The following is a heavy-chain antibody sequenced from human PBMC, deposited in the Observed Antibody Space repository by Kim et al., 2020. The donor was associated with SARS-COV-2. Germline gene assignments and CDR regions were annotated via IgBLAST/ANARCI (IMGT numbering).Heavy chain of an antibody. D-gene: IGHD3-16*02. V-gene: IGHV5-51*01. CDR2: IYPGDSDT. CDR1: GYSFTSYW. J-gene: IGHJ6*02. CDR3: ARHGYYDYVWGSYLPPNKNYYYYGMDV. Sequence: GESLKISCKGSGYSFTSYWIGWVRQMPGKGLEWMGIIYPGDSDTRYSPSFQGQVTISADKSISTAYLQWSSLKASDTAMYYCARHGYYDYVWGSYLPPNKNYYYYGMDVWGQGTTVTVSS.